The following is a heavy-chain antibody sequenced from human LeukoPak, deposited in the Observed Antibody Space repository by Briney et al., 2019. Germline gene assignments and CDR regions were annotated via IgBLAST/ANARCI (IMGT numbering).Heavy chain of an antibody. CDR2: ISYDGSNK. CDR3: AGPAWVVKFYLDY. V-gene: IGHV3-30-3*01. Sequence: GGSLRLSCTASGFTFSNYAMHWVRQAPGKGLEWVAVISYDGSNKYYADSVRGRFTISRDNSRNTLYLQMNSLRAEDTAVYYCAGPAWVVKFYLDYWGQGTPVTVSS. J-gene: IGHJ4*02. CDR1: GFTFSNYA. D-gene: IGHD2-15*01.